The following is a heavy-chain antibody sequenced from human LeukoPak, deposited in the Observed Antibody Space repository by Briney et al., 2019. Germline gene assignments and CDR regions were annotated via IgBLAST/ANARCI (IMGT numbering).Heavy chain of an antibody. V-gene: IGHV4-61*02. CDR2: IYTSGTT. Sequence: PSETLSLTCTVSGDSISSGGYYCSWVRQPAGKGLEWIGRIYTSGTTNYNPSLKSRVTISLDTSKNQFSLKLSSVTAADTAVYYCARIWRFYCSGGSCYHYYYYMDVGGKGTTVTVSS. CDR3: ARIWRFYCSGGSCYHYYYYMDV. J-gene: IGHJ6*03. CDR1: GDSISSGGYY. D-gene: IGHD2-15*01.